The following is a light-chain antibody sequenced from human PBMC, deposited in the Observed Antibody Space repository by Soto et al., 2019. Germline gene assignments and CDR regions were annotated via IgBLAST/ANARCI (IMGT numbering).Light chain of an antibody. CDR1: QAISSN. J-gene: IGKJ4*01. CDR3: QQRSTWPLT. V-gene: IGKV3-15*01. Sequence: EIVMTQSPATLSVSRGERATLSCRANQAISSNLAWYQQKPGQAPRLLIYGASTRATGIPARFSGSGSGTDFSLTISSLEPEDLAVYYCQQRSTWPLTFGGGTKVDIK. CDR2: GAS.